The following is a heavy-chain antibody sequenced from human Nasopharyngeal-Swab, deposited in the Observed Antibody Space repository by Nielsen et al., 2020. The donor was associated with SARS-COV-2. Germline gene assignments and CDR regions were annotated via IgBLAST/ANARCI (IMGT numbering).Heavy chain of an antibody. J-gene: IGHJ6*02. V-gene: IGHV4-59*01. CDR1: GGSISSYY. D-gene: IGHD3-9*01. Sequence: ESLKISCTVSGGSISSYYWSWIRQPPGKGLEWIGYMYYSGSTKYNPSLKSRVTISVDRSKNQFSLRLSSVTAADTAVYYCARRYFDSLYGMDVWGQGTTVTVSS. CDR2: MYYSGST. CDR3: ARRYFDSLYGMDV.